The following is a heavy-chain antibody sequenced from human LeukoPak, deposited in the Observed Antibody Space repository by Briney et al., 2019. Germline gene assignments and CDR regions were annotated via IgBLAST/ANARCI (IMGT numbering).Heavy chain of an antibody. CDR1: GGXINTYY. CDR3: ARGSLRTALDV. CDR2: FDHTGST. J-gene: IGHJ3*01. Sequence: SETLSLTCTVSGGXINTYYCSWVRQSPGKGLELIGYFDHTGSTNYNPSLKSRVTISVDTSKNQFYLKLNSVTAADTGVYYCARGSLRTALDVWGQGTQVTVSS. D-gene: IGHD1-1*01. V-gene: IGHV4-59*01.